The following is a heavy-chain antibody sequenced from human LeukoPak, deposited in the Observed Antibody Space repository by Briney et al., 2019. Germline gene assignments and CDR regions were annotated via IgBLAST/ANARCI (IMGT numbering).Heavy chain of an antibody. CDR3: ASALEYQLLGFDY. D-gene: IGHD2-2*01. CDR2: IYPGDSDT. J-gene: IGHJ4*02. V-gene: IGHV5-51*01. CDR1: GYSFTSYW. Sequence: GESLKTSCKGSGYSFTSYWIGWVRQMPGKGLEWMGIIYPGDSDTRYSPSFQGQVTISADKSISTAYLQWSSLKASDTAMYYCASALEYQLLGFDYWGQGTLVTVSS.